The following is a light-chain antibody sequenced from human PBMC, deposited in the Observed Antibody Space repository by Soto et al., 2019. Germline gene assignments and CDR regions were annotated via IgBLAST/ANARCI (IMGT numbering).Light chain of an antibody. J-gene: IGLJ2*01. Sequence: QSVLTQPPSASGSPGQSVTISCTGTSSDVGGYNYVSWYQHHPGKAPRLMIFEVTNRPSCVPDRFSGSTSGNTASLTVSGLHAEDEADYYCSSYAGSNNFVFGGGTKVTVL. V-gene: IGLV2-8*01. CDR1: SSDVGGYNY. CDR2: EVT. CDR3: SSYAGSNNFV.